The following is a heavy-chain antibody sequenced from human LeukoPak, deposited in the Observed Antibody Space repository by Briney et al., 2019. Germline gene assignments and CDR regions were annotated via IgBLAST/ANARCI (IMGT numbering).Heavy chain of an antibody. J-gene: IGHJ4*02. D-gene: IGHD3-22*01. CDR2: IKEDGSEK. CDR1: GFTFSTYW. Sequence: GGSLRLSCAASGFTFSTYWISWVRQAPGKGLEWVANIKEDGSEKYYGDSVKGRFTISRDNAKNSLYLQMNSLRAEDTAVYYCARDSSGYQWGQGTLVTVSS. V-gene: IGHV3-7*01. CDR3: ARDSSGYQ.